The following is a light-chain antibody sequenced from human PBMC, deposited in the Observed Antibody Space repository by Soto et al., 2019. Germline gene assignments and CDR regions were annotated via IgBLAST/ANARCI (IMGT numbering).Light chain of an antibody. CDR2: GAS. J-gene: IGKJ1*01. Sequence: EIVLTQSPGTLSLSPGERATLSCRASQSVRNNYLAWYQQKPGQAPRLLIYGASNRATGIPDRFSGSGSGTDFTLTISRLAPEDFAMYYCQQYGSARTFGQGTKVEIK. V-gene: IGKV3-20*01. CDR3: QQYGSART. CDR1: QSVRNNY.